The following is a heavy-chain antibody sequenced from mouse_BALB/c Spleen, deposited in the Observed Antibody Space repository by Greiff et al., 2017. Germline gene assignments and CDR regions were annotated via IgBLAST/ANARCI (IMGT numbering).Heavy chain of an antibody. CDR3: ARDGGYGKDAMDY. J-gene: IGHJ4*01. CDR1: GFTFSDYY. V-gene: IGHV5-4*02. Sequence: EVQRVESGGGLVKPGGSLKLSCAASGFTFSDYYMYWVRQTPEKRLEWVATISDGGSYTYYPDSVKGRFTISRDNAKNNLYLQMSSLKSEDTAMYYCARDGGYGKDAMDYWGQGTSVTVSS. CDR2: ISDGGSYT. D-gene: IGHD2-10*02.